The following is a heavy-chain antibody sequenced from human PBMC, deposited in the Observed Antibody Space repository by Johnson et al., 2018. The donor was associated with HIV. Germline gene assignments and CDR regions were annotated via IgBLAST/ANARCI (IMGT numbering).Heavy chain of an antibody. Sequence: QMLLVESGGGVVQPGRSLRLSCAASGFSFSSYAMHWVRQAPGKGLEWVAVISYDGSNKYYADSVKGRFTISRDNSKKTLYLQMNSLRVEGTAVYYCARVREASGTKDAFDIWGQGRMVTVCS. CDR2: ISYDGSNK. CDR1: GFSFSSYA. J-gene: IGHJ3*02. CDR3: ARVREASGTKDAFDI. D-gene: IGHD2-15*01. V-gene: IGHV3-33*05.